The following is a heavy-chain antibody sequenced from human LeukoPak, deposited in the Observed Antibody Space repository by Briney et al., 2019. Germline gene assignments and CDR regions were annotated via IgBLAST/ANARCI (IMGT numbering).Heavy chain of an antibody. J-gene: IGHJ6*03. CDR3: ARAPVVPAASGHYYYYMDV. V-gene: IGHV1-8*01. D-gene: IGHD2-2*01. Sequence: ASVKVSCKASGYTFTSYDINWVQQATAQGLESMGWMNPYSGNTGYAQKFQGRVTMTRNTSISTAYMELSSLRSEDTAVYYCARAPVVPAASGHYYYYMDVWGKGTTVTVSS. CDR2: MNPYSGNT. CDR1: GYTFTSYD.